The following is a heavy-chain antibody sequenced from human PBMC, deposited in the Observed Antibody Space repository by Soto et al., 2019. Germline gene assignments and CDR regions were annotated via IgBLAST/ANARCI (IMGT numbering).Heavy chain of an antibody. CDR2: ISSSSSTI. CDR1: GFTFSSYS. Sequence: GGSLRLSCAASGFTFSSYSMNWVRQAPGKGLEWVSYISSSSSTIYYADSVKGRFTISRDNAKNSLYLQMNSLRDEDTAVYYCARDRREGITIFGVVKSPLHFPFDYWGQGTLVTVSS. V-gene: IGHV3-48*02. CDR3: ARDRREGITIFGVVKSPLHFPFDY. J-gene: IGHJ4*02. D-gene: IGHD3-3*01.